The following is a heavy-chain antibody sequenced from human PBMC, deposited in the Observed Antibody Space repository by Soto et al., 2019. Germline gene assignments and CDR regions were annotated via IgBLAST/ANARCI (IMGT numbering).Heavy chain of an antibody. CDR3: ARYPSTWCTDAFDI. J-gene: IGHJ3*02. Sequence: ASVKVSCKASGYTFTSYAMHWVRQAPGQRLEWMGWINAGNGNTKYSQKFQGRVTITRDTSASTAYMELSSLRSEDTAVYYCARYPSTWCTDAFDIWGQGTMVTVSS. CDR1: GYTFTSYA. CDR2: INAGNGNT. V-gene: IGHV1-3*01. D-gene: IGHD2-8*01.